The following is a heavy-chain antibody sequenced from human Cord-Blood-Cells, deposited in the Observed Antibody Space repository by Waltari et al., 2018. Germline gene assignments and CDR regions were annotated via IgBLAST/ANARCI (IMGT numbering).Heavy chain of an antibody. J-gene: IGHJ4*02. CDR3: AASGSYY. V-gene: IGHV3-30-3*01. D-gene: IGHD1-26*01. CDR2: ISYDGSNK. Sequence: QVQLVESGGGVVQPGRSLRLSCAASGFTFSSYAMHWVRQAPGKGLEWEAVISYDGSNKYYADSVKGRFTISRDNSKNTLYLQMNSLRAEDTAVYYCAASGSYYWGQGTLVTVSS. CDR1: GFTFSSYA.